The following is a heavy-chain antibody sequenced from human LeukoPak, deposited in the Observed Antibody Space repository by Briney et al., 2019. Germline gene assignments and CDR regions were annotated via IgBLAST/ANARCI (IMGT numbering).Heavy chain of an antibody. CDR1: GGSFSGFY. J-gene: IGHJ5*02. V-gene: IGHV4-34*01. CDR3: ARLSSLANIAARGRTWLDP. CDR2: INHSGGT. D-gene: IGHD6-6*01. Sequence: SETLSLTCAVYGGSFSGFYWSWIRQPPGKGLEWVGDINHSGGTNYIPSLKSRVTISVDTSKNQFSLKLSSVTAADTAVYYCARLSSLANIAARGRTWLDPWGQGSLVTVSS.